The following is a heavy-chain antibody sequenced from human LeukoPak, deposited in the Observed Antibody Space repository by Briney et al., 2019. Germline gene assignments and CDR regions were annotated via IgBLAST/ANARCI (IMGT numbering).Heavy chain of an antibody. V-gene: IGHV3-23*01. CDR3: AKTTTGYSSGRYPGWPADY. D-gene: IGHD6-19*01. CDR1: GFTFNSYA. J-gene: IGHJ4*02. Sequence: AGGSLTLSCAAYGFTFNSYAMYWVRQAPGKGLEWVSGIFGSGGSAHYADSVKGRFTISRDNSKNTVYLQMSSLRAEDTAVYYCAKTTTGYSSGRYPGWPADYWGQGCLVTVSS. CDR2: IFGSGGSA.